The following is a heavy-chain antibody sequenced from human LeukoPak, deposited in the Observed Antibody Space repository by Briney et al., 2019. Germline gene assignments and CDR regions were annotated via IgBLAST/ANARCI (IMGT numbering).Heavy chain of an antibody. Sequence: ASVKVSCKASGYTFTSYGISWVRQAPGQGLEWMGWISAYNGNTNYAQKLQGRVTMTTDTSTSTAYMELRGLRSDDTAVYYCERDDAYFGYDSSGHYSGYWGQGTLDTVSS. V-gene: IGHV1-18*01. CDR2: ISAYNGNT. J-gene: IGHJ4*02. D-gene: IGHD3-22*01. CDR3: ERDDAYFGYDSSGHYSGY. CDR1: GYTFTSYG.